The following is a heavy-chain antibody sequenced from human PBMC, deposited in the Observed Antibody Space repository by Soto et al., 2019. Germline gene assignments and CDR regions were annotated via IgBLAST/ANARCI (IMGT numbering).Heavy chain of an antibody. CDR1: GFTFRNSE. V-gene: IGHV3-48*03. Sequence: PGGSLRLSCAGSGFTFRNSEMFWVRQAPGKGLEWVSKINYSGSNIYYSKSVKGRFTISRDNAKNSLYLQMNSPTDEDTAIYFCAGKHLCGADGYFFEYWGPGTLVTVSS. J-gene: IGHJ4*02. CDR3: AGKHLCGADGYFFEY. CDR2: INYSGSNI. D-gene: IGHD2-21*02.